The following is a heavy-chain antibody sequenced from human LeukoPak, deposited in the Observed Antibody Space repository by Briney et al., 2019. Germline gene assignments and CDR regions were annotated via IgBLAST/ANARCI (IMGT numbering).Heavy chain of an antibody. J-gene: IGHJ6*03. D-gene: IGHD3-10*01. Sequence: QSGGSLRLSCAASGFTFDDYAMHWVRQAPGKGMEWVSLISWDGGSTYYADSVKGRFTISRDNSKNSLYLQMNSLRAEDTALYYCAKVYGSGSHHPTHCYYMDVWGKGTTVTVSS. CDR1: GFTFDDYA. CDR3: AKVYGSGSHHPTHCYYMDV. V-gene: IGHV3-43D*03. CDR2: ISWDGGST.